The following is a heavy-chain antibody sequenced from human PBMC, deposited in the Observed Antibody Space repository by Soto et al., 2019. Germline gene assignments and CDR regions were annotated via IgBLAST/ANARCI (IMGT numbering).Heavy chain of an antibody. D-gene: IGHD2-15*01. CDR2: IHYSGST. Sequence: ASEPVPRTCAVSGGSSIDTIYYCSWIRKPPGKGLEWIGCIHYSGSTHYNPSLKSRVTISVDPSKSQFSLNLTSVTPADTSVYYCARHMRAGAAPPAYWGQGTVVPVSS. CDR1: GGSSIDTIYY. J-gene: IGHJ4*02. V-gene: IGHV4-39*01. CDR3: ARHMRAGAAPPAY.